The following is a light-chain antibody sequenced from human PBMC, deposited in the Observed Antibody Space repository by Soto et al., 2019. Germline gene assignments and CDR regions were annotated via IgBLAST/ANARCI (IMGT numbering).Light chain of an antibody. J-gene: IGKJ1*01. CDR2: ATS. V-gene: IGKV3-15*01. CDR1: QSVSSN. CDR3: QEYNKWPTWT. Sequence: IVLTQSPVTLSVSPGERATLSCRASQSVSSNLAWYQQKRGQAPRLLIYATSMRPTGIPARFSGSGSETEFTLTISSLQSEDFAVYYCQEYNKWPTWTFGQGTKVEMK.